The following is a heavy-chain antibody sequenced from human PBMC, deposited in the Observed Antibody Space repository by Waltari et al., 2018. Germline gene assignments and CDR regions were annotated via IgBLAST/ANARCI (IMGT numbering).Heavy chain of an antibody. V-gene: IGHV1-2*02. J-gene: IGHJ4*02. CDR2: INPKNGDT. CDR3: ARDPGPIVGAPDY. D-gene: IGHD1-26*01. Sequence: QVQWVQSGTEVTKPGASVKVSCRASGSSFPDYHLHLVRQTPGQGLEWLGWINPKNGDTSYAQNFLGRVTMTRDTSINTVYMDLSGLRSDDTAVFYCARDPGPIVGAPDYWGQGTLVTVSS. CDR1: GSSFPDYH.